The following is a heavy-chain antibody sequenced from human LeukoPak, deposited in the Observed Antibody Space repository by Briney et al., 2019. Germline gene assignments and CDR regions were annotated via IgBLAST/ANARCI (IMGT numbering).Heavy chain of an antibody. Sequence: PGGSLRLSCAASGFTFSSYAMSWVRQAPGKGLEWVSAIRGSGDSTHYADSVKGRFTISRDNSKNTLYLEMNSLRGEDTAVYYCAKGLGDFGRTGGFDIWGQGTMVTVSP. CDR1: GFTFSSYA. CDR2: IRGSGDST. CDR3: AKGLGDFGRTGGFDI. V-gene: IGHV3-23*01. D-gene: IGHD4-17*01. J-gene: IGHJ3*02.